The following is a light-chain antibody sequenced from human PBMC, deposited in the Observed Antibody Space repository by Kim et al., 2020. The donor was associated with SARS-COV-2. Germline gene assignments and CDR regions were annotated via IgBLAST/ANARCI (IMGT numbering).Light chain of an antibody. CDR1: SSDVGAYDY. Sequence: QSALTQPRSVSGSPGQSVTISCTGSSSDVGAYDYVSWYQHHPGNAPKFIIYDVTKRPSGVDDRFSGSKSANTASLTISGLQAEDEADYYCCSYAGTYTWVFGGGTKVTVL. J-gene: IGLJ3*02. CDR3: CSYAGTYTWV. CDR2: DVT. V-gene: IGLV2-11*01.